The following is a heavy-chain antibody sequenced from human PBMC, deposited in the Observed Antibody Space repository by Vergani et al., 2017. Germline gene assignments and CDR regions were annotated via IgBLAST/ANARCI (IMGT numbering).Heavy chain of an antibody. CDR3: AKDGIAAAGYHMYYFDY. Sequence: EVQLEESGGGLVLPGRSLRLSCVASGFTSAGYAMHWVRQAPGKGLEWVSGISWNSNSIGYADSVKGRFTISRDNAKNSLYLQMNSLRAEDTAVYYCAKDGIAAAGYHMYYFDYWGQGTLVTVSS. J-gene: IGHJ4*02. CDR1: GFTSAGYA. D-gene: IGHD6-13*01. CDR2: ISWNSNSI. V-gene: IGHV3-9*02.